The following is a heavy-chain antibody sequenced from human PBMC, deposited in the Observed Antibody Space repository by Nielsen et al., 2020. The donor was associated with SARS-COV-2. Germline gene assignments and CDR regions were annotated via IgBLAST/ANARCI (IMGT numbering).Heavy chain of an antibody. V-gene: IGHV3-9*01. J-gene: IGHJ4*02. CDR2: VSWNSAYM. CDR1: GFTFDDYA. D-gene: IGHD4/OR15-4a*01. CDR3: ARVGSYGDPEYLDY. Sequence: SLKISCAASGFTFDDYAMHWVRQVPGKGLEWVSGVSWNSAYMAYVDSVKGRFTISRDNARNTLYLQMNSLRVEDTAVYYCARVGSYGDPEYLDYWGQGALVTVSS.